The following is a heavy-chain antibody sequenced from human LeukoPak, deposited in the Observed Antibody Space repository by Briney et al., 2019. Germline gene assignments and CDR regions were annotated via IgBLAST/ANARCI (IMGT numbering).Heavy chain of an antibody. V-gene: IGHV3-33*01. CDR3: ARVDTAMGSLDY. Sequence: PGGSLRLSCAASGFMFRSYAMHWVRQAPGKGLEGVAVVWNDGSNENYVDSVKGRFTISRDNAKSTLYLQMNSLRAEDTALYYCARVDTAMGSLDYWGQGILVTVSS. CDR2: VWNDGSNE. CDR1: GFMFRSYA. D-gene: IGHD5-18*01. J-gene: IGHJ4*02.